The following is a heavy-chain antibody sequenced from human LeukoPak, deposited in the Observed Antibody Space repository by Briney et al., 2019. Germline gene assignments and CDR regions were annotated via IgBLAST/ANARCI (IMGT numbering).Heavy chain of an antibody. CDR2: IYTSGST. D-gene: IGHD4-17*01. Sequence: SETLSLTCTVSGGSISSGSYYWSWIRQPAGKGLEWIGRIYTSGSTNYNPSLKSRVTISVDTSKNQSSLKLSSVTAADTAVYYCARVLGYGDYGYFDYWGQGTLVTISS. V-gene: IGHV4-61*02. J-gene: IGHJ4*02. CDR3: ARVLGYGDYGYFDY. CDR1: GGSISSGSYY.